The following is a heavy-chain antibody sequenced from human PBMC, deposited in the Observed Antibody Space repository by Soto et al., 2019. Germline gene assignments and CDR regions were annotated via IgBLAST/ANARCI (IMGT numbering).Heavy chain of an antibody. CDR3: VRDQLILQDDDFYYGVDV. CDR1: GFTFSMYW. D-gene: IGHD3-3*01. Sequence: PGGSLRLSCVASGFTFSMYWMSWVRQGPGKGLEWVARIKQDGGEKYYVDSVKGRFTVSRDNAKNSLYLQLHSLSADDAAIYYCVRDQLILQDDDFYYGVDVWGQWTTVTVS. CDR2: IKQDGGEK. J-gene: IGHJ6*02. V-gene: IGHV3-7*03.